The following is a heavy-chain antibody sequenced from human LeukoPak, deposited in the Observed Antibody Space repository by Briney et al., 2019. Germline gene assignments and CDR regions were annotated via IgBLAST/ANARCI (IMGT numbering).Heavy chain of an antibody. CDR3: AKLEYVEGAIDY. V-gene: IGHV3-23*01. D-gene: IGHD1-26*01. J-gene: IGHJ4*02. CDR2: ISGSGGST. Sequence: TRGSLRLSCAASGFTFSSYAMSWVRQAPGKGLEWVSAISGSGGSTYYADSVKGRFTISRDNSKNTLYLQMNSLRAEDTAVYYCAKLEYVEGAIDYWGQGTLVTVSS. CDR1: GFTFSSYA.